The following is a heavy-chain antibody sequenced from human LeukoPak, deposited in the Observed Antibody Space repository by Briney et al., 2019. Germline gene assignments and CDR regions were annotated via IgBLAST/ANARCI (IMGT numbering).Heavy chain of an antibody. J-gene: IGHJ6*03. V-gene: IGHV3-48*03. CDR2: ISNSGSTI. D-gene: IGHD6-13*01. CDR3: AKAAAITYYMDV. CDR1: GFTFKNFE. Sequence: GGSLRLSCAASGFTFKNFEFHWIRQAPGKGLEWVSYISNSGSTIYHADSVKGRFTISRDNAKNSLYLQMNSLRAEDTAVYYCAKAAAITYYMDVWDKGTTVTVSS.